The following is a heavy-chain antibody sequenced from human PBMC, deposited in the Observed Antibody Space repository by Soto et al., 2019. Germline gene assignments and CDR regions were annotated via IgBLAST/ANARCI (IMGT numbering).Heavy chain of an antibody. Sequence: GASVKVSCKASGGTFSSYAISWVRQAPGQGLEWMGGIIPIFGTANYAQKFQGRVTITADESTSTAYMELSSLRSEDTAVYYCARDRAVPSMVRGVIMNNWFDPWGQGTLVTVSS. J-gene: IGHJ5*02. CDR1: GGTFSSYA. V-gene: IGHV1-69*13. D-gene: IGHD3-10*01. CDR2: IIPIFGTA. CDR3: ARDRAVPSMVRGVIMNNWFDP.